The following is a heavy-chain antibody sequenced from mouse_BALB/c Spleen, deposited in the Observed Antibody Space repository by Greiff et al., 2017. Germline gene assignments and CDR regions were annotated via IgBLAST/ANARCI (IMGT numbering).Heavy chain of an antibody. J-gene: IGHJ1*01. CDR3: NAPNYYGSSWYFDV. CDR1: GFNIKDYY. D-gene: IGHD1-1*01. V-gene: IGHV14-4*02. CDR2: IDPENGDT. Sequence: EVKLQQSGAELVRSGASVKLSCTASGFNIKDYYMHWVKQRPEQGLEWIGWIDPENGDTEYAPKFQGKATMTADTSSNTAYLQLSSLTSEDTAVYYCNAPNYYGSSWYFDVWGAGTTVTVSS.